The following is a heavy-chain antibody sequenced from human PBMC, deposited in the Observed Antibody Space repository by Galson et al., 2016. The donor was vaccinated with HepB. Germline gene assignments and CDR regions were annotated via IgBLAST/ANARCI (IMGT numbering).Heavy chain of an antibody. D-gene: IGHD3-9*01. V-gene: IGHV1-46*01. Sequence: SVKVSCKASGYMYTNYYMHWVRQAPGKGLEWLGAINPGRGTTTYAQKFQGRVSMTRDRATSTVYLDLSSLRSEDTAIYFCASFHWGDAFDIWGQGSTVTVSS. CDR2: INPGRGTT. CDR3: ASFHWGDAFDI. CDR1: GYMYTNYY. J-gene: IGHJ3*02.